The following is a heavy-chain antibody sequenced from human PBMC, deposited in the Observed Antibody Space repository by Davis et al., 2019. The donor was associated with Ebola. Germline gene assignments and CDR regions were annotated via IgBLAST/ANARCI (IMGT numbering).Heavy chain of an antibody. Sequence: AASVKVSCKASGYTFTSFGISWVRQAPGQGLEWIGGVIPILGTTKKAQKFQGRVTITADKSTSTVYMELNNLRSEDTARDYCARERGIQLWSRLPFDYWGQGTLVTVSS. CDR3: ARERGIQLWSRLPFDY. CDR2: VIPILGTT. CDR1: GYTFTSFG. V-gene: IGHV1-69*10. J-gene: IGHJ4*02. D-gene: IGHD5-18*01.